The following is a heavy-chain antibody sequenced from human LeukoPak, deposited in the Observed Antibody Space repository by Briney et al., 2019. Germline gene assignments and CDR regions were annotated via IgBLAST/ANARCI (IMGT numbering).Heavy chain of an antibody. Sequence: SETLSLTCTVSGDSISSYYWSWIRQAPGKGLEWIGYIYYSGSTNYNPSLKSRVTISVDTSKNQFSLKLSSVTAADTAVYYCARDSFGELWFDPWGQGTLVTVSS. CDR2: IYYSGST. J-gene: IGHJ5*02. CDR3: ARDSFGELWFDP. V-gene: IGHV4-59*01. CDR1: GDSISSYY. D-gene: IGHD3-10*01.